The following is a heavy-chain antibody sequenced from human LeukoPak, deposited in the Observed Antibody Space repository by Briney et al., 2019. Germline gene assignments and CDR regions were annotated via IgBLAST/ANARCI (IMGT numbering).Heavy chain of an antibody. D-gene: IGHD6-13*01. CDR2: IYPGDSDT. CDR1: GYRFTSYW. V-gene: IGHV5-51*01. J-gene: IGHJ4*01. Sequence: GESLKISCKGSGYRFTSYWIGWVRQVPGEGLEWMGIIYPGDSDTRFSPSFQGQVTISVDKTLSTAYLQWSSLKASDTATYYCARQGAAADPFYYWGQGTLVNGSS. CDR3: ARQGAAADPFYY.